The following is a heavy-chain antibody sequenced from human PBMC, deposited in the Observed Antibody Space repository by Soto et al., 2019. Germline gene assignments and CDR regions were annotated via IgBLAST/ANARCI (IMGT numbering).Heavy chain of an antibody. J-gene: IGHJ5*02. CDR1: GGTFSSYA. Sequence: SVKVSCKASGGTFSSYAISWVRQAPGQGLEWMGGIIPIFGTANYAQKFQGRVTITADESTSTAYMELSSLRSEDTAVYYCARDRPQLELRKTLNWFDPWGQGTLVTV. V-gene: IGHV1-69*13. D-gene: IGHD1-7*01. CDR2: IIPIFGTA. CDR3: ARDRPQLELRKTLNWFDP.